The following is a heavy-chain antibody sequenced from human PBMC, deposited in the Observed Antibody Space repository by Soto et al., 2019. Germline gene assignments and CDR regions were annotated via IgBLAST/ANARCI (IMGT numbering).Heavy chain of an antibody. D-gene: IGHD2-21*02. CDR1: GYTLTELS. Sequence: ASVKVSCKVSGYTLTELSMHWVRQAPGKGLEWMGGFDPEDGETIYAQKFQGRVTMTEDTSTGTAYMELSSLRSDDTAVYYCARGGDTVVTFGAFDIWGQGTMVTVSS. J-gene: IGHJ3*02. CDR3: ARGGDTVVTFGAFDI. V-gene: IGHV1-24*01. CDR2: FDPEDGET.